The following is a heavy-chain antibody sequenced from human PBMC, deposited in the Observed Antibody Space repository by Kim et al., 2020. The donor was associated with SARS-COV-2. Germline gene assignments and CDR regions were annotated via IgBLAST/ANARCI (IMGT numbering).Heavy chain of an antibody. Sequence: SVKVSCKASGYTFSSYAINWVRQAPGQGLEWMGIIIPILGIANYAQKFQGRVTITADKSTSTAYMELSSLRSEDTAVYYCARDNSYYYGMDVWGQGTTVTVSS. J-gene: IGHJ6*02. CDR2: IIPILGIA. CDR3: ARDNSYYYGMDV. CDR1: GYTFSSYA. V-gene: IGHV1-69*04.